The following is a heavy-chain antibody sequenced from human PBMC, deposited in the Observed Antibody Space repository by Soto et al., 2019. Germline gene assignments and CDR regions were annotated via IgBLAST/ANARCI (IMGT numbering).Heavy chain of an antibody. V-gene: IGHV4-61*01. CDR2: IYYSGST. Sequence: SETPSLTCTVSGGCVSSGSYSWSWIRQPPGKGLEWIGYIYYSGSTNYNPSLKSRVTISVDTSKNQFSLKLSSVTAADTAVYYCARIGGWDYGHEIGEGMDLRGPRTKGTVS. CDR1: GGCVSSGSYS. CDR3: ARIGGWDYGHEIGEGMDL. D-gene: IGHD4-17*01. J-gene: IGHJ6*02.